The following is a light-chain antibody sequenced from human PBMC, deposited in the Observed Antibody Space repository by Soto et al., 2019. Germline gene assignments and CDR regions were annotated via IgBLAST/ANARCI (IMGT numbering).Light chain of an antibody. Sequence: QSALTQPASVSGSXXXSIXXXCTGTSSDVGNYDYVSWYQQHPGKAPTLMIYDVSNRPSGVSNRVSGSKSGNTASLTISGLQTEDEAVYYCSSYTSSGTLVVFGGGTKLTVL. CDR3: SSYTSSGTLVV. V-gene: IGLV2-14*01. J-gene: IGLJ2*01. CDR1: SSDVGNYDY. CDR2: DVS.